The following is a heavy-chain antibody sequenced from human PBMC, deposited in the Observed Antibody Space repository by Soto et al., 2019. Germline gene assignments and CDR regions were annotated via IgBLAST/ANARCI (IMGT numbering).Heavy chain of an antibody. Sequence: PGGSLRLSCAGTGFNFSSYDMSWVRKAPGKGLEWVSTIRGSGGSTYYADSVKGRFTISRDNSKNTLYLQMNSLRAEDTDVYYCAKAKSSGWYFSDYWGQGTLVTVSS. D-gene: IGHD6-19*01. J-gene: IGHJ4*02. CDR1: GFNFSSYD. CDR3: AKAKSSGWYFSDY. CDR2: IRGSGGST. V-gene: IGHV3-23*01.